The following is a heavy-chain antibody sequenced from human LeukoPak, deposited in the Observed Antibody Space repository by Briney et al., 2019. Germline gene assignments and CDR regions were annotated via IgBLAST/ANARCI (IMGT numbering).Heavy chain of an antibody. CDR2: TYYRSKFYL. J-gene: IGHJ4*02. CDR3: GRGGVADYLDY. V-gene: IGHV6-1*01. Sequence: SQTLSLTCAISRDRVASNSAASNWIRQSPSRGLEWLGRTYYRSKFYLDYAESVKSRITINPDTSKNQFSLQLNSVTPEDTAVYYFGRGGVADYLDYWGQGTLVTVSS. CDR1: RDRVASNSAA. D-gene: IGHD6-19*01.